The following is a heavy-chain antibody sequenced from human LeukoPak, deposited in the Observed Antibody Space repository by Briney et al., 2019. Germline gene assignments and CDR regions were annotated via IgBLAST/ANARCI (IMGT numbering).Heavy chain of an antibody. CDR1: GGSISSISYY. CDR3: ARLDTTIVLFDY. D-gene: IGHD5-18*01. V-gene: IGHV4-39*01. Sequence: PSETLSLTCTVSGGSISSISYYWGWIRQPPGKGLGWIGSISYSGSTYYTPSLKSRVTISVDTSKNQFSLKLTSVTAADTAVYYCARLDTTIVLFDYWGQGTLVTVSS. J-gene: IGHJ4*02. CDR2: ISYSGST.